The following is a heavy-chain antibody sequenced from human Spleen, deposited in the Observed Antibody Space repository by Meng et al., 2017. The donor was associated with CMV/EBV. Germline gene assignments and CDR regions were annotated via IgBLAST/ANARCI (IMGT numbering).Heavy chain of an antibody. CDR1: GYTFTSYG. Sequence: ASVKVSCKASGYTFTSYGISWVRQAPGLGLEWLGWINPNSGATKYAQKFQGRVTMTRDTSISIAYMELTGLKSDDTAMYYCARDCVSSNCYDAFDLWGQGTVVTVSS. CDR3: ARDCVSSNCYDAFDL. J-gene: IGHJ3*01. D-gene: IGHD2-2*01. V-gene: IGHV1-2*02. CDR2: INPNSGAT.